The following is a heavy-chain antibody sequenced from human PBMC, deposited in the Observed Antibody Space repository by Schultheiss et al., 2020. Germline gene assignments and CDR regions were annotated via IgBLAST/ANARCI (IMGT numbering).Heavy chain of an antibody. J-gene: IGHJ3*02. D-gene: IGHD3-22*01. CDR3: AIGDYYDSSGYYYDANDAFDI. CDR1: GGSISDYY. Sequence: SETLSLTCTVSGGSISDYYWSWIRQPPGKGLEWIGYIYYSGSTYYNPSLKSRVTISVDTSKNQFSLKLSSVTAADTAVYYCAIGDYYDSSGYYYDANDAFDIWGQGTMVTVSS. V-gene: IGHV4-30-4*08. CDR2: IYYSGST.